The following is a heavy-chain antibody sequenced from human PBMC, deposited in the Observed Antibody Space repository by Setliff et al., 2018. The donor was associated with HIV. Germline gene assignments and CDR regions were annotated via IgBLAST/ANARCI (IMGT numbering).Heavy chain of an antibody. CDR2: INPNSGGT. CDR3: ARDLPDYYYYYYMDV. J-gene: IGHJ6*03. Sequence: GASVKVSCKASGYTFTGYYMHWVRQAPGQGLEWMGWINPNSGGTNYAQKFQGRVTMTRDTSISKAYMALSRLRSDDTAVYYCARDLPDYYYYYYMDVWGKGTTVTVSS. CDR1: GYTFTGYY. V-gene: IGHV1-2*02.